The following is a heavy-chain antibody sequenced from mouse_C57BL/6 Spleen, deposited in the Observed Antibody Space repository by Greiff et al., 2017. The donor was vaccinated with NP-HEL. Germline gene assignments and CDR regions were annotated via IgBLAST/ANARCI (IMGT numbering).Heavy chain of an antibody. D-gene: IGHD1-1*01. J-gene: IGHJ3*01. CDR3: ARHYGSSYLFAY. Sequence: QVQLQQPGAELVKPGASVKLSCKASGYTFTSYWMQWVKQRPGQGLEWIGEIDPSDSYTNYNQKFKGKATLTVDTSSSTAYMQLSSLTSEDSAVYYCARHYGSSYLFAYWGQGTLVTVSA. CDR2: IDPSDSYT. CDR1: GYTFTSYW. V-gene: IGHV1-50*01.